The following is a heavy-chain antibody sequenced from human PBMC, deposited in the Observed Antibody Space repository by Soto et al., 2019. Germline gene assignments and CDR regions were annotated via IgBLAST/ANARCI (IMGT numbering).Heavy chain of an antibody. D-gene: IGHD3-3*01. CDR3: ARDYTWGGITIFGVVTKGGFDY. V-gene: IGHV1-18*01. CDR2: ISAYNGNT. CDR1: GYTFTIYG. Sequence: ASLKVSCKASGYTFTIYGISWVLQAPGQGLEWMGRISAYNGNTNYAQKLQGRVTMTTDTSTSTAYMELRSLRSDDTAVYYCARDYTWGGITIFGVVTKGGFDYWGQGTLVTVSS. J-gene: IGHJ4*02.